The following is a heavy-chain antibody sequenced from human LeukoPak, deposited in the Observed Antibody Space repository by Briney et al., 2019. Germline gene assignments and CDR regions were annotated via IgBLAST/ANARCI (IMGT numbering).Heavy chain of an antibody. D-gene: IGHD2/OR15-2a*01. CDR1: GFTFSDYA. CDR2: IRFGGGDE. V-gene: IGHV3-30*02. CDR3: IPHNSNWFDP. J-gene: IGHJ5*02. Sequence: PGGSLRLSCAASGFTFSDYAMHWVRQAPGKGLEWVAFIRFGGGDEYYADSVRGRFSISRDNSKNTLSLQMNSLRGDDTAVYCVIPHNSNWFDPWGQGTLVTVS.